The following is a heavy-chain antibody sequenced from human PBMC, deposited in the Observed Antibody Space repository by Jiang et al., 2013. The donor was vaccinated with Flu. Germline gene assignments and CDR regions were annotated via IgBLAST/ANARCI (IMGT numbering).Heavy chain of an antibody. Sequence: GPGLVKPSETLSLTCTVSGGSISSYYWSWIRQPPGKGLEWIGYIYYSGSTNYNPSLKSRVTISVDTSKNQFSLKLSSVTAADTAVYYCARVRSGSYAAFDYWGQGTLVTVSS. CDR2: IYYSGST. D-gene: IGHD1-26*01. V-gene: IGHV4-59*01. J-gene: IGHJ4*02. CDR1: GGSISSYY. CDR3: ARVRSGSYAAFDY.